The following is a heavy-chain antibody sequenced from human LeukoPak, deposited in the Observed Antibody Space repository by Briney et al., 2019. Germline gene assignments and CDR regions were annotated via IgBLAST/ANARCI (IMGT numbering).Heavy chain of an antibody. CDR3: AKDEVVVAASFDY. D-gene: IGHD2-15*01. V-gene: IGHV3-23*01. Sequence: GGSLRLSCAASGFTFSSHAMSWVRQAPGKGLEWVSAISGSGGSTYYADSVKGRFTISRDNSKNTLYLQMNSLRAGDTAVYYCAKDEVVVAASFDYWGQGTLVTVSS. J-gene: IGHJ4*02. CDR2: ISGSGGST. CDR1: GFTFSSHA.